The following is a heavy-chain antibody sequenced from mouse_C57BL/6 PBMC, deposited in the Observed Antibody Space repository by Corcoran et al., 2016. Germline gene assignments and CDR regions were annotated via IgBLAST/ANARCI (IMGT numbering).Heavy chain of an antibody. CDR3: VRGGYYVNARDY. Sequence: EVQLQQSGPVLVKPGASVKMSCKASGFTFTDYYMNWVKQSHGKSLEWIGDINPNNGGTSYNQKFKGKATLTLDKSSSTAYMVLSIMTSEDSAVDNCVRGGYYVNARDYCGQGTSVTVSA. J-gene: IGHJ4*01. D-gene: IGHD2-3*01. CDR1: GFTFTDYY. V-gene: IGHV1-19*01. CDR2: INPNNGGT.